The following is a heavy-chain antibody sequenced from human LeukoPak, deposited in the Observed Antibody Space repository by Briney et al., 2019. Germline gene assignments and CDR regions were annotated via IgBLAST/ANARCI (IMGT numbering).Heavy chain of an antibody. CDR1: GFTFSSYA. CDR2: TSGSGDGT. Sequence: GGSLRLSCGAWGFTFSSYAMSWVRQAPGKGLEWVSATSGSGDGTFYADPVKGRFTISRDNSKNPLYLQMNSLRAEDTAIYYCANLRDFFDSSGQFDYWGQGTLVTVSS. D-gene: IGHD3-22*01. J-gene: IGHJ4*02. V-gene: IGHV3-23*01. CDR3: ANLRDFFDSSGQFDY.